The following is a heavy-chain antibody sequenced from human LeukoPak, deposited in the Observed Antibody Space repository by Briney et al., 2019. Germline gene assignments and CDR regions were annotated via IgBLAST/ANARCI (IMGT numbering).Heavy chain of an antibody. Sequence: PGGSLRLSCAASGFTFNKYDMHWVRQRTGKGLEWVSVIGTTGDTFYSDSVKGRFTISRENPVTSLNLQMDSLRAEDTAVYYCARDAGEAVTGTIYDCWGQGTLVTVSS. D-gene: IGHD6-19*01. CDR3: ARDAGEAVTGTIYDC. J-gene: IGHJ4*02. V-gene: IGHV3-13*01. CDR2: IGTTGDT. CDR1: GFTFNKYD.